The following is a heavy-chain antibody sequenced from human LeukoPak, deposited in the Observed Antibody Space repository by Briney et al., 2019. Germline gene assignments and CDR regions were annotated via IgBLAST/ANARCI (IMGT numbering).Heavy chain of an antibody. CDR1: GYTFTGYY. J-gene: IGHJ5*02. Sequence: ASVKVSCKASGYTFTGYYMHWVRQAPGQGLEWMGWINPNSGGTNYAQKFQDRVTMTRDTSISTAYMELSRLRSDDTAVYYCARDREVRGVRWFDPWGQGTLVTVSS. CDR3: ARDREVRGVRWFDP. V-gene: IGHV1-2*02. CDR2: INPNSGGT. D-gene: IGHD3-10*01.